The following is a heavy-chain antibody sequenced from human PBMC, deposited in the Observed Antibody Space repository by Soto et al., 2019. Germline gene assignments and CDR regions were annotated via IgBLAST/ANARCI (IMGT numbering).Heavy chain of an antibody. Sequence: SGPTLVNPTQTLTLTCTFSGFSLSTSGMGGGWIRQPPGKALEWLALIYWDDDRRHSPSLKSRLTISRDTSKNQVVLTMTNMDPEDTATYYCARIHRYGSRGVDFDYWGQGTLVTVSS. CDR2: IYWDDDR. J-gene: IGHJ4*02. CDR3: ARIHRYGSRGVDFDY. CDR1: GFSLSTSGMG. V-gene: IGHV2-5*02. D-gene: IGHD3-22*01.